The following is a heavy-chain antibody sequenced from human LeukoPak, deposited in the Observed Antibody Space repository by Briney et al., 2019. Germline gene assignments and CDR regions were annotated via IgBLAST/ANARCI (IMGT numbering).Heavy chain of an antibody. CDR2: IYTSGST. D-gene: IGHD5-24*01. CDR3: ARVDYEVEMGYYFDY. CDR1: GGSISSGSYY. V-gene: IGHV4-61*02. Sequence: SQTLSLTCTVSGGSISSGSYYWSWIRQPAGKGLEWIGRIYTSGSTNYNPSLKSRITISVDTSKNQFSLKLSSVTAADTAVYYCARVDYEVEMGYYFDYWGQGTLVTVSS. J-gene: IGHJ4*02.